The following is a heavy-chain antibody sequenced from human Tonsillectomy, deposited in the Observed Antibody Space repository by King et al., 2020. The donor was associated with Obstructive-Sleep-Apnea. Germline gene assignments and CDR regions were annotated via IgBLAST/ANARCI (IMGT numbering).Heavy chain of an antibody. J-gene: IGHJ4*02. CDR1: GFTLSYYY. D-gene: IGHD2-21*01. CDR3: TRGSYYYDS. CDR2: SNHYGSRE. V-gene: IGHV3-74*01. Sequence: VQLVESGGGLVQPGGSLRLSCAASGFTLSYYYINWVRQVPGKGLVWVSRSNHYGSRETYADSVKGRFTISRDNSINMVFLHMDTLTVEYTAVYYCTRGSYYYDSWGQGTLVTVSS.